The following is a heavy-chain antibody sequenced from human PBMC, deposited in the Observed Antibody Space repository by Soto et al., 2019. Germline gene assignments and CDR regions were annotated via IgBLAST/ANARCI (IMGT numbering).Heavy chain of an antibody. Sequence: EVQLVESGGGLVQPGGSLRLSCAASGFTFSSYWMSWVRQAPGKGLEWEANIKQDGSEKYYVDSVKGRFTISRDNAKNSLYLQMNSLRAEDTAGYYCARVRCSVGSCYFSGYFDYWGEGTLVTVSS. CDR1: GFTFSSYW. CDR2: IKQDGSEK. J-gene: IGHJ4*02. V-gene: IGHV3-7*01. D-gene: IGHD2-15*01. CDR3: ARVRCSVGSCYFSGYFDY.